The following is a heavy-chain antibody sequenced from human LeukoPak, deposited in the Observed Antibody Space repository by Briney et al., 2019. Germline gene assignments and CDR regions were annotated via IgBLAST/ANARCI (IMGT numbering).Heavy chain of an antibody. D-gene: IGHD6-19*01. Sequence: PGGSLRLSCAASGFTFSSYSMNWVRQAPGKGLEWVSSISSSSSYIYYADSVKGRFTISRDNAKNSPYLQMNSLRAEDTAVYYCAREWESGWFDYWGQGTLVTVSS. CDR3: AREWESGWFDY. CDR2: ISSSSSYI. V-gene: IGHV3-21*01. CDR1: GFTFSSYS. J-gene: IGHJ4*02.